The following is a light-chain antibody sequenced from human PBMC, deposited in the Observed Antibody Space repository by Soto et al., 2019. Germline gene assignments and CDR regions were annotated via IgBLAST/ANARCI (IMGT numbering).Light chain of an antibody. CDR2: GAS. J-gene: IGKJ1*01. CDR3: QQYNNWHPWT. Sequence: EIVITQSPATLSVSPGERPTLSCRASQSVSSNLAWYQQKPGQAPRLIIYGASTRAYGIPARFSGSESGTEFTLTISSLQSEDFAAYYCQQYNNWHPWTFGQGTKVDIK. CDR1: QSVSSN. V-gene: IGKV3-15*01.